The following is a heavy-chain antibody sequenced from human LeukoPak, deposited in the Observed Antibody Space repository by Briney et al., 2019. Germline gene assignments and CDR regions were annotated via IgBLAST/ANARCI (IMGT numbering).Heavy chain of an antibody. J-gene: IGHJ5*02. CDR3: AKTRSRNMITFGGVENWFDP. Sequence: GGSLRLSCAASGFTFSSYGMHWVRQAPGKGLEWVAVISYDGSNRYYADSVKGRFTISRDTSKNTLYLQMNSLRAEDTAVYYCAKTRSRNMITFGGVENWFDPWGQGTLVTASS. CDR1: GFTFSSYG. D-gene: IGHD3-16*01. CDR2: ISYDGSNR. V-gene: IGHV3-30*18.